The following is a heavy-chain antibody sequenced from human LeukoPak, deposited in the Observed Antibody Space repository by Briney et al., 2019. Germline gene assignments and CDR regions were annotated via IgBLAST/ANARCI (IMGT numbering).Heavy chain of an antibody. CDR1: GYTFTGYY. J-gene: IGHJ4*02. CDR3: ARTSIAARHPFDY. CDR2: IIPIFGTA. V-gene: IGHV1-69*13. Sequence: ASVKVSYKASGYTFTGYYMHWVRQAPGQGLEWMGGIIPIFGTANYAQKFQGRVTITADESTSTAYMELSSLRSKDTAVYYCARTSIAARHPFDYWGQGTLVTVSS. D-gene: IGHD6-6*01.